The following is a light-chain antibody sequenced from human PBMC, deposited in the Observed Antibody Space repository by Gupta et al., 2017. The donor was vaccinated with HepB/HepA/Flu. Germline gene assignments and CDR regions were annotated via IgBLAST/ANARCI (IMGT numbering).Light chain of an antibody. J-gene: IGLJ3*02. CDR2: SNG. Sequence: QSVLIQPPSASGTPGQRVTISCSGSSSNIGTNTVHWYRQLPGTAPQLLIYSNGHRPSGVPDRFSGSKSGTSASLAISGFQSEDEADYHCAAWDDSLNGYWVFGGGTKLTVL. CDR1: SSNIGTNT. CDR3: AAWDDSLNGYWV. V-gene: IGLV1-44*01.